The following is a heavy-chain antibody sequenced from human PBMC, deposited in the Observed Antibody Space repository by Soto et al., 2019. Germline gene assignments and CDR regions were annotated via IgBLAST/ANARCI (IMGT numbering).Heavy chain of an antibody. D-gene: IGHD2-21*01. CDR1: GFTFSSCA. CDR2: IRDSDSGGTT. J-gene: IGHJ4*02. V-gene: IGHV3-23*01. Sequence: GESLKISCAASGFTFSSCAMSWVRQAPAKGLEWVSAIRDSDSGGTTYYADSVKGRFTISRDDSKNTLYLQMSSLRAEDTAMYYCAKVRVGIDVDFDYWGQGALVTSPQ. CDR3: AKVRVGIDVDFDY.